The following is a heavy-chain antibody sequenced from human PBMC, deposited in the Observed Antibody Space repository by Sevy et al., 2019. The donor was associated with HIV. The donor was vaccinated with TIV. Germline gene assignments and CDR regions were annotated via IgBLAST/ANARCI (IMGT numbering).Heavy chain of an antibody. CDR1: GFTFSSYA. J-gene: IGHJ5*02. V-gene: IGHV3-23*01. Sequence: GGSLRLSCAASGFTFSSYAVSWVRQAPGKGLEWVSGISASGGTTYYADSVKGRFTISRDNSKNTLSLQMSSLRAEDTAMYYCAKDRSKLGRSTYGPWGQGTLVTVSS. CDR2: ISASGGTT. CDR3: AKDRSKLGRSTYGP. D-gene: IGHD5-18*01.